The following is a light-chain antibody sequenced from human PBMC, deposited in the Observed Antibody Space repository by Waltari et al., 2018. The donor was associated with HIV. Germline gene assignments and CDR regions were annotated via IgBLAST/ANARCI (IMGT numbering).Light chain of an antibody. V-gene: IGKV3-11*01. J-gene: IGKJ4*01. CDR2: DAS. CDR1: WTIVNY. Sequence: FTPSPFHLSLSQADSATLSCRANWTIVNYLGWYQQKPGQGPSLLIYDASQRVTGVPVRFSGSGSGTDFSLIINNIQPEDSAVYYCQQRHSWSLSFGGGTKVEI. CDR3: QQRHSWSLS.